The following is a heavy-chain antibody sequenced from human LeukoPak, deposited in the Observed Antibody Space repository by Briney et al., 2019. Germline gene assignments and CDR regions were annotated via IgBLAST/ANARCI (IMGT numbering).Heavy chain of an antibody. CDR2: IYYSGST. V-gene: IGHV4-59*01. CDR3: ARETGYYDSSGYRNGIFDY. J-gene: IGHJ4*02. CDR1: GGSISSYY. Sequence: PSETLSLTCTVSGGSISSYYWSWIRQPPGKGLEWIGYIYYSGSTNYNPSLKSRVTISVDTSKNQFSLKLNSVTAADTAIYYCARETGYYDSSGYRNGIFDYWGQGTLVTVSS. D-gene: IGHD3-22*01.